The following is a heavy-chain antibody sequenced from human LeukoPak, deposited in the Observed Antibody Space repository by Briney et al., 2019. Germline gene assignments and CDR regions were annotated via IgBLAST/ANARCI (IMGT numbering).Heavy chain of an antibody. Sequence: MSSETLSLTCTVSGGSISSSSYYWGWIRQPPGKGLGWIGSIYYSGSTYYNPSLKSRVTISVDTSKNQFSLKLSSVTAADTAVYYCASEVGATQDWGQGTLVTVSS. D-gene: IGHD1-26*01. CDR3: ASEVGATQD. V-gene: IGHV4-39*01. CDR1: GGSISSSSYY. CDR2: IYYSGST. J-gene: IGHJ4*02.